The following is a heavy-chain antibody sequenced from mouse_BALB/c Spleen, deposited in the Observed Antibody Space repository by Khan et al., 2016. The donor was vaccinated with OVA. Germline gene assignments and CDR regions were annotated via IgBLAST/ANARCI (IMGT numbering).Heavy chain of an antibody. CDR2: ISYSGST. D-gene: IGHD4-1*01. CDR3: ASELGRYYALDY. CDR1: GYSITSDYA. V-gene: IGHV3-2*02. Sequence: EVQLQESGPGLVKPSQSLSLTCTVTGYSITSDYAWNWIRQFPGNKLEWMGYISYSGSTTYNPSLKSRISITRDTSKDPFFLQLKSVTSEDTATYYCASELGRYYALDYGGQGTSVTVSS. J-gene: IGHJ4*01.